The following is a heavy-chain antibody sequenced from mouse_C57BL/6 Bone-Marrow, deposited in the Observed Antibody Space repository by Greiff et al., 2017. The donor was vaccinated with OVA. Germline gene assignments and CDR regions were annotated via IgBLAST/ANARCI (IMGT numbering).Heavy chain of an antibody. CDR1: GYTFTSYG. V-gene: IGHV1-81*01. D-gene: IGHD1-1*01. CDR2: IYPRSGNT. CDR3: ASSYGSSYGYFDV. J-gene: IGHJ1*03. Sequence: QVQLKESGAELARPGASVKLSCKASGYTFTSYGISWVKQRTGQGLEWIGEIYPRSGNTYYNEKFKGKATLTADKSSSTAYMELRSLTSEDSAVYFCASSYGSSYGYFDVWGTGTTVTVSS.